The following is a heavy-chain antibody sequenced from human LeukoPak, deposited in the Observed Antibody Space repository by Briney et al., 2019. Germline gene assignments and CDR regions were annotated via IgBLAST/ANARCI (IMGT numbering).Heavy chain of an antibody. CDR3: ASEKHDAFDI. CDR1: QYTFTSYA. J-gene: IGHJ3*02. CDR2: MNPNSGNT. Sequence: SENVPFKSSQYTFTSYAIHIHRPSTLHGLKWMGWMNPNSGNTGYAQKFQGRVTMTRNTSISTAYMELSSLRSEDTAVYYCASEKHDAFDIWGQGTMVTVSS. V-gene: IGHV1-8*01.